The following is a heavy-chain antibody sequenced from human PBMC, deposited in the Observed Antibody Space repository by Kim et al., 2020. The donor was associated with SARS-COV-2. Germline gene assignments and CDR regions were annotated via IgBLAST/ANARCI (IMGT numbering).Heavy chain of an antibody. J-gene: IGHJ4*02. CDR2: K. D-gene: IGHD3-3*01. Sequence: KHYSDTVKGRFTISRDNSKNTLYLQMNSVKAEDTAVYYCAKDPEWLYAPAGGQGTLVTVSS. CDR3: AKDPEWLYAPA. V-gene: IGHV3-23*01.